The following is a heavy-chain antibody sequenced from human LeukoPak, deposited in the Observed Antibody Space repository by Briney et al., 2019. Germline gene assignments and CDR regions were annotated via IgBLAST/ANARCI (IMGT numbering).Heavy chain of an antibody. CDR2: IVVGGGNT. J-gene: IGHJ3*02. CDR1: GFTFTTSA. Sequence: ASVKVSCKASGFTFTTSAMQWVRQARGQRLEWIGWIVVGGGNTNYAQKFQERVTITRDMSTSTAYMELSSLRSEDTAVYYCAADSRRTYYDFWSGYWYAFDIWGQGTMVTVSS. D-gene: IGHD3-3*01. CDR3: AADSRRTYYDFWSGYWYAFDI. V-gene: IGHV1-58*02.